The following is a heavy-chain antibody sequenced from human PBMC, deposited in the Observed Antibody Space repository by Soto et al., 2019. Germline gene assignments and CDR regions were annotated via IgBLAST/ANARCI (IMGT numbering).Heavy chain of an antibody. Sequence: GGSLRLSCAASGFTFSSYGMHWVRQAPGKGLEWVAVISYDGSNKYYADSVKGRFTISRDNSKNTLYLQMNSLRAEDTAVYYCAKRGGRDYEYYYYYGMDVWGQGTTVTVSS. CDR2: ISYDGSNK. J-gene: IGHJ6*02. CDR3: AKRGGRDYEYYYYYGMDV. V-gene: IGHV3-30*18. D-gene: IGHD4-17*01. CDR1: GFTFSSYG.